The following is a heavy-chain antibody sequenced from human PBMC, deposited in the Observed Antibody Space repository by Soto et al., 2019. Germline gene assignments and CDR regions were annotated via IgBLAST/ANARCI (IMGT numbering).Heavy chain of an antibody. Sequence: ASVKVSCKASGYTFTDYYAHWVRQAPGQGLEWMGWINLNSGGTNYAQEFQGRVTMTRDTSISTAYMELSSLKPDDTAVYYCARGPYYDFWPYYFDFWGQGTPVTVSS. J-gene: IGHJ4*02. CDR1: GYTFTDYY. CDR3: ARGPYYDFWPYYFDF. D-gene: IGHD3-3*01. V-gene: IGHV1-2*02. CDR2: INLNSGGT.